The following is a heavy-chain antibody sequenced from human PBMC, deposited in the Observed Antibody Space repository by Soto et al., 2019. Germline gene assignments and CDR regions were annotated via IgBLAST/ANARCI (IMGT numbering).Heavy chain of an antibody. V-gene: IGHV3-23*01. CDR3: AKNSLIRGYIGYDDDNK. Sequence: EVQLLQSGGGLVQPGGSLRLSCAASGFTFSSYAMTWVRQAPGKGLEWVSGISNSGRSSSYADPVKGRFTTSRDNSKNMLYLQMNSLRAEDTAVYFCAKNSLIRGYIGYDDDNKWGQGTLVTVSS. CDR2: ISNSGRSS. CDR1: GFTFSSYA. D-gene: IGHD5-12*01. J-gene: IGHJ4*02.